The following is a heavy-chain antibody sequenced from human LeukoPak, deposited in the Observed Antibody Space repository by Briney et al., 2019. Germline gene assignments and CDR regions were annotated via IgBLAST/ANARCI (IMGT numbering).Heavy chain of an antibody. CDR1: GGSISSGDYY. CDR3: ARHLSGSSWFDP. J-gene: IGHJ5*02. D-gene: IGHD1-26*01. CDR2: MHYSGNT. V-gene: IGHV4-30-4*08. Sequence: SETLSLTCTVSGGSISSGDYYWTWIRQTPEKGLEWIGYMHYSGNTYYNPSLKSRLTISVDTSKNQFSLKMSSVTAADTAVYYCARHLSGSSWFDPWGPGTLVTVSS.